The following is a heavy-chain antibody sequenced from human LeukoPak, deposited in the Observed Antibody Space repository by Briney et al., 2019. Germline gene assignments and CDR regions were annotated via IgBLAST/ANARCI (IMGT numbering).Heavy chain of an antibody. Sequence: SETLSLTCTVSGYSISSGYYWGWIQQPPGKGLEWIGSIYHSGSTYYNPSLKSRVTISVDTSKNQFSLKLSSVTAADTAVYYCARNAVWDYDSSGYHYYYMDVWGKGTTVTVSS. V-gene: IGHV4-38-2*02. CDR1: GYSISSGYY. D-gene: IGHD3-22*01. CDR3: ARNAVWDYDSSGYHYYYMDV. J-gene: IGHJ6*03. CDR2: IYHSGST.